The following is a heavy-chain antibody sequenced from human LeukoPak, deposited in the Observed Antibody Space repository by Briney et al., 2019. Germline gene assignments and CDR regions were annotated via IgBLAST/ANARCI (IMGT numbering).Heavy chain of an antibody. CDR2: ISSSSSYI. J-gene: IGHJ4*02. D-gene: IGHD5-12*01. CDR3: ARVMSGYNPFDY. Sequence: GGSLRLSCAASGFTFSSYSMNWVRQAPGKGLEWVSSISSSSSYIYYADSVKGRFTISRDNAKNSLYLQMNSLRAEDTAVYYCARVMSGYNPFDYWGQGTLVTVSS. CDR1: GFTFSSYS. V-gene: IGHV3-21*01.